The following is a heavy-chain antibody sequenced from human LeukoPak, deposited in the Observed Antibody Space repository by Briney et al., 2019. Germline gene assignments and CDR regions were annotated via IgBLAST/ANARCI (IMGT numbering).Heavy chain of an antibody. CDR1: GFSFSSYA. J-gene: IGHJ3*02. CDR3: ARVDGAFDI. CDR2: ISGSGVTT. Sequence: GGSLRLSCAASGFSFSSYAMTWVRQAPGKGLEWVSTISGSGVTTYYADSVKGRFTISRDNSKNTLYLQMNSLRAEDTAVYYCARVDGAFDIWGQGTMVTVSS. D-gene: IGHD3-9*01. V-gene: IGHV3-23*01.